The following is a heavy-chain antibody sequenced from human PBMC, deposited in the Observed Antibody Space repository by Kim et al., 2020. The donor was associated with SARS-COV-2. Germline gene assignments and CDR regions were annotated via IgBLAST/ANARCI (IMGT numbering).Heavy chain of an antibody. Sequence: GGSLRLSCAASGFTFSSYSMNWVRQAPGKGLEWVSSISSSSYIYYADSVKGRFTISRDNAKNSLYLQMNSLRAEDTAVYYCARDTLPYIVVVLAAWFDPWGQGTLVTVSS. CDR3: ARDTLPYIVVVLAAWFDP. J-gene: IGHJ5*02. D-gene: IGHD2-2*01. CDR1: GFTFSSYS. CDR2: ISSSSYI. V-gene: IGHV3-21*01.